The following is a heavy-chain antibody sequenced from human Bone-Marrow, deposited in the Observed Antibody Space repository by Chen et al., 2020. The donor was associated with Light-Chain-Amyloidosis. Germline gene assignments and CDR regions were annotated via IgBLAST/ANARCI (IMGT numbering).Heavy chain of an antibody. CDR3: ARAYCSGDSCPNSLGY. CDR1: TFTISEYW. D-gene: IGHD2-15*01. CDR2: TNPDGSRT. Sequence: EVQLVQSGGGLVQPGGSLRLSCAASTFTISEYWMHWVRQAPGKGLVWVARTNPDGSRTENAGSVRGRFTISRDDARNTLYLQMRSLRAEDTAVYYCARAYCSGDSCPNSLGYWGQGTLVTVSS. V-gene: IGHV3-74*03. J-gene: IGHJ4*02.